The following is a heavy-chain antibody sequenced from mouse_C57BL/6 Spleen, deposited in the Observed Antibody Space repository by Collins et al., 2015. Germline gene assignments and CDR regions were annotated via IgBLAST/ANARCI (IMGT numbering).Heavy chain of an antibody. J-gene: IGHJ2*01. CDR2: INSGSSTI. Sequence: GGSLKLSCAASGFTFSDYGMHWVRQAPEKGLEWIAYINSGSSTIYYADTVKGRFTISRDNAKSTLFLQMTSLRSEDTAMYFCTRGLYGAFDFWGQGTTLTVSS. D-gene: IGHD1-1*01. CDR3: TRGLYGAFDF. CDR1: GFTFSDYG. V-gene: IGHV5-17*01.